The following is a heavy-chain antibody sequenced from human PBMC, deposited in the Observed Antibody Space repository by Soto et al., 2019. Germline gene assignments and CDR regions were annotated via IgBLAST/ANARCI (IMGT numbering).Heavy chain of an antibody. D-gene: IGHD6-19*01. Sequence: VQLLESGGGLVQPGGSLRLSCAASGFTFSSYAMSWVRQAPGKGLEWVSAISGSGGSTYYADSVKGRFTISRDNSKNTLYLQMNSLRAEDTAVYYCAKEGVGSSGWYGWGYYFDYWGQGTLVTVSS. CDR2: ISGSGGST. V-gene: IGHV3-23*01. CDR3: AKEGVGSSGWYGWGYYFDY. CDR1: GFTFSSYA. J-gene: IGHJ4*02.